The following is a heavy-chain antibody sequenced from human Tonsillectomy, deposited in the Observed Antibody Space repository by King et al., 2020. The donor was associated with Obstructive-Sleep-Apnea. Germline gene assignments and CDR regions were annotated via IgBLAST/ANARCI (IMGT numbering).Heavy chain of an antibody. CDR3: ASVEVFYADYDY. D-gene: IGHD4-17*01. CDR2: INHSVSA. CDR1: GGSFSVYS. Sequence: VQLQQWGAGLLKPSETLSLTCAVYGGSFSVYSLSWIRQPPGKGLEWIGEINHSVSATYNTSLKNRVTISVDKSKNQFSLRLSSVTAADTAVYYCASVEVFYADYDYWGQGTLVTVSS. J-gene: IGHJ4*02. V-gene: IGHV4-34*01.